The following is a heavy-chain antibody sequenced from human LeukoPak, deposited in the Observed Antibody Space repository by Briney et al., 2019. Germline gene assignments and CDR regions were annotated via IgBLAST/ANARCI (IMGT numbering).Heavy chain of an antibody. CDR1: GYTFTYRY. J-gene: IGHJ4*02. CDR2: ITPFNGNT. CDR3: AIFAAQTGTPPFDY. D-gene: IGHD1-7*01. V-gene: IGHV1-45*02. Sequence: GSSVKVSCKASGYTFTYRYLHWVRQAPGQALEWMGWITPFNGNTNYAQKFQDRVTITRDRSMSTAYMELSSLRSEDTAMYYCAIFAAQTGTPPFDYWGQGTLVTVSS.